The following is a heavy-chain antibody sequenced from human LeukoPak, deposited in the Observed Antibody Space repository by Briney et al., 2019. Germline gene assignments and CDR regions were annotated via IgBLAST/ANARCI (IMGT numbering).Heavy chain of an antibody. V-gene: IGHV4-4*02. CDR1: GGSISSSNW. Sequence: SETLSLTCAVSGGSISSSNWWSWVRQPPGKGLEWIGEIYHSGSTNYNPSLKSRVTISVDTSKSQFSLKLSSVTAADTAVYYCARDRRYSSSWPFDYWGQGTLVTVSS. D-gene: IGHD6-13*01. CDR3: ARDRRYSSSWPFDY. CDR2: IYHSGST. J-gene: IGHJ4*02.